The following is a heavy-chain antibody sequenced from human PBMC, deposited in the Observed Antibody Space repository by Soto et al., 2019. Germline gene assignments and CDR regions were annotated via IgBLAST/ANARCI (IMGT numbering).Heavy chain of an antibody. D-gene: IGHD2-15*01. Sequence: SETLSLTCAVYGGSFSGYYWSWIRQPPGKGLEWIGEINHSGSTNYNPSLKSRVTISVDTYKNQFSLKLSSVTAADTAVYYCARQTYCSGGSCFPDYWGQGTLVTVS. CDR3: ARQTYCSGGSCFPDY. V-gene: IGHV4-34*01. CDR1: GGSFSGYY. CDR2: INHSGST. J-gene: IGHJ4*02.